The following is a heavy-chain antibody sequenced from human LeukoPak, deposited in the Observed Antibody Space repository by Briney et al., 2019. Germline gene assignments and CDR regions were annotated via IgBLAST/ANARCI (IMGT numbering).Heavy chain of an antibody. Sequence: GGSLRLSCAASGFNFTDYWMSWVRQAPGKGLEWVSAISGSGGSTYYADSVKGRFTISRDNSKNTLYLQMNSLRAEDTAVYYCAKRGYYYDSSGSYWGQGTLVTVSS. V-gene: IGHV3-23*01. CDR1: GFNFTDYW. CDR3: AKRGYYYDSSGSY. CDR2: ISGSGGST. D-gene: IGHD3-22*01. J-gene: IGHJ4*02.